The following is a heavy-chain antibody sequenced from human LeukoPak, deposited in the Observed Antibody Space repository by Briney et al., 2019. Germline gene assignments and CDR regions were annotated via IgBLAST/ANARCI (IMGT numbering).Heavy chain of an antibody. CDR1: AYTFTSYG. J-gene: IGHJ1*01. CDR3: VRADKLLSPEYFQH. V-gene: IGHV1-18*01. Sequence: GASVKVSCMASAYTFTSYGISWVRQAPGQGLEWMEWISTYNGDAKYAQKFQGRLTMTTDTSTSTAYMELRSLRSDDTAVYYCVRADKLLSPEYFQHWGQGTLVTVSS. D-gene: IGHD2-21*01. CDR2: ISTYNGDA.